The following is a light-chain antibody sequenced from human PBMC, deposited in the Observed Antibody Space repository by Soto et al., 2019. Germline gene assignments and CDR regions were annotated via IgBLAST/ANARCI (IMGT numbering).Light chain of an antibody. CDR1: QDINDW. Sequence: DIQMTQSPSTLSASVGDRVTITCRASQDINDWLAWYQQKPGNAPKFLIYDASTLGSGVPSRFSGSGSGTEFTLTISSLQPDDFATYYCQQYHSRRTFGQGTKVDIK. V-gene: IGKV1-5*01. CDR2: DAS. J-gene: IGKJ1*01. CDR3: QQYHSRRT.